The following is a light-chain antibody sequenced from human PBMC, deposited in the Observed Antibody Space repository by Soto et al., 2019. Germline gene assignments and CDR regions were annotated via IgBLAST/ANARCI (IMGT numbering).Light chain of an antibody. CDR1: ESVGSN. CDR2: GAS. Sequence: EIVMTQSPATLSVSPGERVTLSCRASESVGSNLAWYQQKPGQSPRLLIQGASTRATDIPARISGSGSGTEFTLSISSLQSEDCAVYDCQQYNDWPLTFGGGTKVEIK. V-gene: IGKV3-15*01. CDR3: QQYNDWPLT. J-gene: IGKJ4*01.